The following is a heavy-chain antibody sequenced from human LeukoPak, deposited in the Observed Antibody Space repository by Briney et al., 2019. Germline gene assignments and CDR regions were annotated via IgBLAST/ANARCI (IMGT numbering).Heavy chain of an antibody. V-gene: IGHV4-39*01. D-gene: IGHD6-19*01. CDR1: GGSISSSSYC. CDR3: ARQPVAGTPYFDY. J-gene: IGHJ4*02. Sequence: SETLSLTCTVSGGSISSSSYCWGWIRQPPGKGLEWIGSIYYSGSTYYNPSLKSRVTISVDTSKNQFSLKLSSVTAADTAVYYCARQPVAGTPYFDYWGQGTLVTVSS. CDR2: IYYSGST.